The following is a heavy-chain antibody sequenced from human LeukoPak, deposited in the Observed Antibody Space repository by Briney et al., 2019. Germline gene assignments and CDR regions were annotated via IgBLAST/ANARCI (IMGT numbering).Heavy chain of an antibody. CDR1: GGTFSSYA. CDR3: ATRGYSGYDGWFDP. CDR2: IIPIFGTA. V-gene: IGHV1-69*13. J-gene: IGHJ5*02. D-gene: IGHD5-12*01. Sequence: SVTVSCKASGGTFSSYAISWVRQAPGQGLEWMGGIIPIFGTANYAQKFQGRVTITADESTNTAYMELSSLRSEDTAVYYCATRGYSGYDGWFDPWGQGTLVTVSS.